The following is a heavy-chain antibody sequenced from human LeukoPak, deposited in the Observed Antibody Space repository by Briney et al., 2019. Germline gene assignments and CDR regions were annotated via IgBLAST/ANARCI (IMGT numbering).Heavy chain of an antibody. CDR3: AKVTGCQYTHGYFDY. D-gene: IGHD5-18*01. CDR2: IHDVGTT. J-gene: IGHJ4*02. V-gene: IGHV4-59*01. Sequence: PSEALSLTCTVSGGPITNSYWSWIRQSPGKGLEWIGHIHDVGTTNHNPSLKSRVTLSIDTSANQFSLTLRSVTTADTAVYYCAKVTGCQYTHGYFDYWGQGALVTVSS. CDR1: GGPITNSY.